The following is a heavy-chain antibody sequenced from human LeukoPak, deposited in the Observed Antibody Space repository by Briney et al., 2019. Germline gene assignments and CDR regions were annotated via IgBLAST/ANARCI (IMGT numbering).Heavy chain of an antibody. Sequence: PGGSLRLSCAASGFTFDDYAMHWVRQAPGKGLEWVSGISWNSGSIGYADSVKGRFTISRDNAKNSLYLQMNSLRAEDTALYYCAKDILDSIAAAGSGAFDIWGQGTTVTVSS. CDR3: AKDILDSIAAAGSGAFDI. J-gene: IGHJ3*02. CDR2: ISWNSGSI. V-gene: IGHV3-9*01. D-gene: IGHD6-13*01. CDR1: GFTFDDYA.